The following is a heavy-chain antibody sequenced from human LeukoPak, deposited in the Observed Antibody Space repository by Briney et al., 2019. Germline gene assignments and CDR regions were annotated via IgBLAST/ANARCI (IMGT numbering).Heavy chain of an antibody. CDR1: GFIFSDYS. Sequence: GGSLRLSCAASGFIFSDYSISWVRQAPGKGLEWVSAISGNGGTTEYADSVKGRFTISRHTSKNMVYVQMNSLRVEDTAVYYCVKEPIGWLSSGYHFEYWGPGTLVTVSS. J-gene: IGHJ4*02. CDR3: VKEPIGWLSSGYHFEY. V-gene: IGHV3-23*01. CDR2: ISGNGGTT. D-gene: IGHD3-22*01.